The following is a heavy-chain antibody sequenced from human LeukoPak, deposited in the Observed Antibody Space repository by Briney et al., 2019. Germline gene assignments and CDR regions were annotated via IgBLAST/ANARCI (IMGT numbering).Heavy chain of an antibody. CDR2: SSYDGREE. CDR3: ASGIGWTFDY. CDR1: GFTFSNCA. J-gene: IGHJ4*02. V-gene: IGHV3-30*03. D-gene: IGHD6-19*01. Sequence: GGSLRLSCVASGFTFSNCAMHWVRQAPGKGLEWVAVSSYDGREEYYADSVKGRFSISRDSSKNTLFLQMNSLRIEDTAVYYCASGIGWTFDYWGQGTLVTVSS.